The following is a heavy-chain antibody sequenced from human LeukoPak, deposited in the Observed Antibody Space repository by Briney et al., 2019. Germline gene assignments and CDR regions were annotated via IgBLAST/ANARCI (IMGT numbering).Heavy chain of an antibody. CDR1: GFSVSSKY. D-gene: IGHD4-17*01. CDR3: AREKFGYGDYSDSKDY. V-gene: IGHV3-53*01. Sequence: PGGSLRLSCAASGFSVSSKYMSWVRQAPGKGLEWVSVIYGADGTYYADSVKGRFSISRDKSKNTLYLQMNNLRPEDTAVYYCAREKFGYGDYSDSKDYWGQGTLVTVSS. CDR2: IYGADGT. J-gene: IGHJ4*02.